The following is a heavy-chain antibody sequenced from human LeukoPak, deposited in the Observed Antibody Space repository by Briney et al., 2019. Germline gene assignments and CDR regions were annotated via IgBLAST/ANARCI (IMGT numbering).Heavy chain of an antibody. V-gene: IGHV3-11*04. D-gene: IGHD2-2*02. CDR3: ARGGYCSSTSCYNNWFDP. Sequence: GGSLRLSCAASGSTFSDYYMSWIRQAPGKGLEWVSYISSSGSTIYYADSVKGRFTISRDNAKNSLYLQINSLRAEDTAVYYCARGGYCSSTSCYNNWFDPWGQGTLVTVSS. CDR2: ISSSGSTI. CDR1: GSTFSDYY. J-gene: IGHJ5*02.